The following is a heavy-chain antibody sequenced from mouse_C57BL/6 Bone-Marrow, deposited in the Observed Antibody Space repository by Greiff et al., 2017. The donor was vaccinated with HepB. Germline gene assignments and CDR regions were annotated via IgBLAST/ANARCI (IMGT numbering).Heavy chain of an antibody. D-gene: IGHD2-4*01. Sequence: QVQLKESGPELVKPGASVKISCKASGYAFSSSWMNWVKQRPGKGLEWIGRIYPGDGDTNYNGKFKGKATLTADKSSSTAYMQLSSLTSEGSAVSFCSRRIYYDYDVGSDYAMDYWGQGTSVTVSS. CDR3: SRRIYYDYDVGSDYAMDY. J-gene: IGHJ4*01. V-gene: IGHV1-82*01. CDR1: GYAFSSSW. CDR2: IYPGDGDT.